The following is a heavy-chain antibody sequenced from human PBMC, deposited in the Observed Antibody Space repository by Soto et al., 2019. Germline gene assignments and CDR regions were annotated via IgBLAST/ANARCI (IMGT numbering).Heavy chain of an antibody. J-gene: IGHJ4*01. CDR2: IVVGSGNT. V-gene: IGHV1-58*02. Sequence: QMQLVQSGPEVKKPGTSVKVSCKASGFTVTSSAMQWVRQARGQRLEWIGWIVVGSGNTNYAQKFQERVTITRDMSTSTPYMELSTLRSEDTAVYYCSADLGGDLSFGYWGHGTLVTVSS. CDR3: SADLGGDLSFGY. D-gene: IGHD2-21*02. CDR1: GFTVTSSA.